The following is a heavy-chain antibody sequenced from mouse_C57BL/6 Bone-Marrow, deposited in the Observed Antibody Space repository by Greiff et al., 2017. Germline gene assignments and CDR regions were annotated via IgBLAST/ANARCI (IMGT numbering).Heavy chain of an antibody. V-gene: IGHV1-81*01. J-gene: IGHJ2*01. CDR2: IYPRSGNT. Sequence: QVQLQQSGAELARPGASVKLSCKASGYTFTSYGISWVKQRTGQGLEWIGEIYPRSGNTYYNEKFKGKATLTADKSSSTAYMELRSLTSEDSAVYFCARREGYGSSFDYWDQGTTLTVSS. CDR3: ARREGYGSSFDY. CDR1: GYTFTSYG. D-gene: IGHD1-1*01.